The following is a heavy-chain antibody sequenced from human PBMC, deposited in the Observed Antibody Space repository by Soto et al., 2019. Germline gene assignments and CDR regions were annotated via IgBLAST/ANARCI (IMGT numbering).Heavy chain of an antibody. D-gene: IGHD3-16*02. J-gene: IGHJ4*02. Sequence: GESLKISCKGSGYSFTNYWISWVRQMPGKGLEWMGRIDPSDSYINYSPSFQGHVNNAADKSISTAYLQWSRLKASDNCMYYCGRTCPLAETDYWGQGTLVTVSS. CDR2: IDPSDSYI. CDR1: GYSFTNYW. V-gene: IGHV5-10-1*01. CDR3: GRTCPLAETDY.